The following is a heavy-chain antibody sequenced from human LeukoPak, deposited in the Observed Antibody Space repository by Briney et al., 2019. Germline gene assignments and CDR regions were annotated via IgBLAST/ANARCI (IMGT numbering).Heavy chain of an antibody. CDR1: GGTFSSYA. CDR2: IIPILGIA. V-gene: IGHV1-69*04. CDR3: AREYYDCSGGSCYSARYYGMDV. J-gene: IGHJ6*02. Sequence: SVKVSCKASGGTFSSYAISWVRQAPGQGLEWMGRIIPILGIANYAQKFQGRVTITADKSTSTAYMELSSLRSEDTAVYYCAREYYDCSGGSCYSARYYGMDVWGQGTTVTVSS. D-gene: IGHD2-15*01.